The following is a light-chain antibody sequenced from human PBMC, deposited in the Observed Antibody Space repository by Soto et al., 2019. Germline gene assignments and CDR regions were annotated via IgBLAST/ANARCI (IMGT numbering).Light chain of an antibody. J-gene: IGLJ1*01. CDR1: SSDVGGYSY. V-gene: IGLV2-14*01. CDR2: DVS. Sequence: QSALTQPASVSGSPGQPITISCTGTSSDVGGYSYVSWYQQHPGKAPKLMIYDVSNRPSGVSNRFSGSKSGNTASLTISGLQAEDEADYYCSSYTSSGTRVFGTGTKVTVL. CDR3: SSYTSSGTRV.